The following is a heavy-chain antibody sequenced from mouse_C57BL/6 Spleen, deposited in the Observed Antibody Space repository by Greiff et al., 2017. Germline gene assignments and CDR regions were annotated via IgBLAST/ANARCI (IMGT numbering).Heavy chain of an antibody. J-gene: IGHJ4*01. D-gene: IGHD2-4*01. CDR2: INPNYGTT. V-gene: IGHV1-39*01. CDR3: ARGYYEGYDAMDY. Sequence: VQLQQSGPELVKPGASVKISCKASGYSFTDYNMNWVKQSTGQSLEWIGVINPNYGTTCYTQKFKGKATLTVDQSSSTAYMQLNSLTSEDSAVYYCARGYYEGYDAMDYWGQGTSVTVSS. CDR1: GYSFTDYN.